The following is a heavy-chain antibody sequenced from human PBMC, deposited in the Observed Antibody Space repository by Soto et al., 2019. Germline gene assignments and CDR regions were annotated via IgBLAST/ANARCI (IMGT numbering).Heavy chain of an antibody. CDR1: GDSVSSNSSA. CDR3: ARGPSPLAY. CDR2: TYYRSKWYS. D-gene: IGHD6-6*01. V-gene: IGHV6-1*01. J-gene: IGHJ4*02. Sequence: SQTLSLTCVISGDSVSSNSSAWNWIRQSPSRGLEWLGRTYYRSKWYSDYAGSVRSRITINADTSKNQFSLHLNSVTPQDTAVYYCARGPSPLAYWGRGTPVTVS.